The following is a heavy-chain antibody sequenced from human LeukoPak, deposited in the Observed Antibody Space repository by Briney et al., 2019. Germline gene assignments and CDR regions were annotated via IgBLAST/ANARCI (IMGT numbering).Heavy chain of an antibody. CDR2: IYYSGST. CDR1: GGSISSSSYY. CDR3: ARSQYDILTSYPDWFDP. Sequence: PSETLSLTCTVSGGSISSSSYYWGWIRQPPGKGLEWIGSIYYSGSTYYNPSLKSRVTISVDTSKNQFSLKLSSVTAADTAVYYCARSQYDILTSYPDWFDPWGQGTLVTVSS. D-gene: IGHD3-9*01. V-gene: IGHV4-39*07. J-gene: IGHJ5*02.